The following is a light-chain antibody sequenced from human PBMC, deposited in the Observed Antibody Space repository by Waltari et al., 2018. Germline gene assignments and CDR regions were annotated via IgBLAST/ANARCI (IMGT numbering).Light chain of an antibody. CDR2: TAS. J-gene: IGKJ1*01. V-gene: IGKV1-39*01. CDR1: QNISDY. CDR3: QQSYSSPWT. Sequence: IQLTQSPPALSASVADHVAITSRARQNISDYLHWYQRKPGKAPRVLIYTASSLQRGVPTRFSGSGSGTEFTLTISTLQPEDAATYYCQQSYSSPWTFGQGTKVEIK.